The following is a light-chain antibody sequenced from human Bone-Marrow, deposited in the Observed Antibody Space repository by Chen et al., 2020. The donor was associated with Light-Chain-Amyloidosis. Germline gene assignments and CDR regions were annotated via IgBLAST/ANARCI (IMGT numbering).Light chain of an antibody. V-gene: IGLV3-25*03. CDR2: RDT. Sequence: SYALTQPPSLSVPPGQTAMITCSGDDLPTKYAYWYQQKPGQAPVLVIHRDTERPSGISERFSGSSSGTTATLTISGVQAEDEADYHCQSADSSGTYEVIFGGGTKLTVL. CDR3: QSADSSGTYEVI. CDR1: DLPTKY. J-gene: IGLJ2*01.